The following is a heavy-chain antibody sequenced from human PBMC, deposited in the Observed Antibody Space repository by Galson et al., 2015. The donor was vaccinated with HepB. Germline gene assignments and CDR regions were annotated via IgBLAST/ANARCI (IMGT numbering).Heavy chain of an antibody. CDR1: GFTFSYFL. J-gene: IGHJ4*02. Sequence: SLRLSCAASGFTFSYFLMNWVRQAPGKGLEWVSGIHPSGGRTYYADSVKGRFTISRDNSKNTLYLQINSLRAEDTAVYYCAKGVPRYTSGWYLGGVAYFDHWGQGARVAVSS. CDR2: IHPSGGRT. V-gene: IGHV3-23*01. D-gene: IGHD6-19*01. CDR3: AKGVPRYTSGWYLGGVAYFDH.